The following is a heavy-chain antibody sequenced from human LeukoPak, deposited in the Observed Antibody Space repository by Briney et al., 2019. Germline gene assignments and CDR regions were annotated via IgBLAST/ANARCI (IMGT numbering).Heavy chain of an antibody. CDR1: GYTFTSYG. CDR3: ARDLSSGQWLVYYYYYGMDV. CDR2: ISAYNGNT. J-gene: IGHJ6*02. D-gene: IGHD6-19*01. Sequence: GASVKVSCKASGYTFTSYGISWVRQAHGQGLEWMGWISAYNGNTNYAQKLQGRVTMTTDTSTSTAYMELRSLRSDDTAVYYCARDLSSGQWLVYYYYYGMDVWGQGTTVTVSS. V-gene: IGHV1-18*01.